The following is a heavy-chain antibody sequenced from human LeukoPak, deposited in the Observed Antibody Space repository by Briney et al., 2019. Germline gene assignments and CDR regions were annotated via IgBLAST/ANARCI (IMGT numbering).Heavy chain of an antibody. CDR3: AKVGDDFWSGYPGYYYYMDV. CDR2: ISGSGGST. CDR1: GFTFSSYA. J-gene: IGHJ6*03. D-gene: IGHD3-3*01. V-gene: IGHV3-23*01. Sequence: GGSLRLSCAASGFTFSSYAMSWVRQAPGKGLEWVSAISGSGGSTYYADSVKGRFTIPRDNSKNTLYLQMNSLRAEDTAVYYCAKVGDDFWSGYPGYYYYMDVWGKGTTVTVSS.